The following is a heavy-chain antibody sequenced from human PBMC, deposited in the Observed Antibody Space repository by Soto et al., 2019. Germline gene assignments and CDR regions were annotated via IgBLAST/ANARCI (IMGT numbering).Heavy chain of an antibody. D-gene: IGHD3-3*01. Sequence: PSETLSLTCTVTGGTISSYYWSCIRQPPGKGLEWIGYIYYSGSTNYNPSLKSRVTISVDTSKNQCSLKLSSVTAADTAVYYCARQPKTTIFGVVKGAWFDPWGQGTLVTVSS. CDR3: ARQPKTTIFGVVKGAWFDP. J-gene: IGHJ5*02. CDR2: IYYSGST. V-gene: IGHV4-59*01. CDR1: GGTISSYY.